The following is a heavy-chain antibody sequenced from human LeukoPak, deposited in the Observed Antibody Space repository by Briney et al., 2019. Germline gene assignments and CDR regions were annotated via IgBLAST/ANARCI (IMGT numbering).Heavy chain of an antibody. CDR1: GFTFSSYG. D-gene: IGHD2-2*01. Sequence: PGGSLRLSCAASGFTFSSYGMHWVRQAPGKGLEWVAFIRYDGSNKYYADSVKGRFTISRDNSKNTLYLQMNSLRAEDTAVYYCAKDYTYCSTTSCYVDYWGQGTLVTVSS. J-gene: IGHJ4*02. CDR3: AKDYTYCSTTSCYVDY. V-gene: IGHV3-30*02. CDR2: IRYDGSNK.